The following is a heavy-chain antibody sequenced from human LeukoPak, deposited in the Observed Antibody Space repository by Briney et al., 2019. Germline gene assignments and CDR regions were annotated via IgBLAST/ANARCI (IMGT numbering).Heavy chain of an antibody. CDR3: ARTTVDYWPYYYYYGMDV. CDR2: ISSNGGST. CDR1: GFTFSSYA. D-gene: IGHD4-23*01. Sequence: GGSLRLSCAASGFTFSSYAMHWVRQVPGKGLEYVSAISSNGGSTYYANSVKGRFTISRDNSKNTLYLQMGSLRAEDMAVYYCARTTVDYWPYYYYYGMDVWGQGTTVTVSS. J-gene: IGHJ6*02. V-gene: IGHV3-64*01.